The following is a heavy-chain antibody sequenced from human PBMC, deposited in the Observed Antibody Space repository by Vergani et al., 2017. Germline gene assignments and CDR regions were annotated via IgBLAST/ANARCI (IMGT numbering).Heavy chain of an antibody. CDR1: GYSLTEFT. CDR2: FDPEHGEV. CDR3: EIVTVYYDSSGDYLDY. D-gene: IGHD3-22*01. Sequence: QVQLVQSGSEVRKPGASVKVSCQVSGYSLTEFTIHWVRQAPGKGLEWMGGFDPEHGEVTFAHHIQGRVTITEDRSTDTAYMELSSLRPEDTALYYCEIVTVYYDSSGDYLDYWGQGTLVTVSS. V-gene: IGHV1-24*01. J-gene: IGHJ4*02.